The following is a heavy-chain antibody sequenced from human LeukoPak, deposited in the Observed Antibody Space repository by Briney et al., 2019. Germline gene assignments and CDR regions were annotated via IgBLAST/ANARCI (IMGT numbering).Heavy chain of an antibody. CDR3: ARSSIAARRDFDY. CDR2: IYHSGST. D-gene: IGHD6-6*01. CDR1: GYSISSGYY. V-gene: IGHV4-38-2*01. Sequence: SETLSLTCAVSGYSISSGYYWGWIRQPPGKGLEWIGSIYHSGSTYYNPSLKRRVTISVDTSKNQFSLKLSSVTAADTAVYYCARSSIAARRDFDYWGQGTLVTVSS. J-gene: IGHJ4*02.